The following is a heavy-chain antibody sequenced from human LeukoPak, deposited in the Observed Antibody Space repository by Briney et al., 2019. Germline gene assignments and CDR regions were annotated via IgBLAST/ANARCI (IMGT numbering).Heavy chain of an antibody. CDR2: IKSKTDGGTT. V-gene: IGHV3-15*01. CDR3: TTDLVDTAMVSFDY. CDR1: GFTFSNAW. J-gene: IGHJ4*02. D-gene: IGHD5-18*01. Sequence: GGSLRLSCAASGFTFSNAWMSWVRQAPGKGLEWFGRIKSKTDGGTTDYAAPVKGRFTIPRDDSKNTLYLQMNSLKTEDTAVYYCTTDLVDTAMVSFDYWGQGTLVTVSS.